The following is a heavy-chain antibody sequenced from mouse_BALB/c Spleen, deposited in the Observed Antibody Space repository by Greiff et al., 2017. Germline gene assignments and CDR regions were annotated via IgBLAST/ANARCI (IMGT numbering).Heavy chain of an antibody. CDR3: VRGHGNPYAMDY. CDR1: GFSLTGYG. Sequence: QVQLKESGPGLVAPSQSLSITCTVSGFSLTGYGVNWVRQPPGKGLEWLGMIWGDGSTDYKSALKYRLSISKDNSKSQVFLKMNSLQTDDTAIYYCVRGHGNPYAMDYWGQGTTGTVSS. D-gene: IGHD2-1*01. CDR2: IWGDGST. V-gene: IGHV2-6-7*01. J-gene: IGHJ4*01.